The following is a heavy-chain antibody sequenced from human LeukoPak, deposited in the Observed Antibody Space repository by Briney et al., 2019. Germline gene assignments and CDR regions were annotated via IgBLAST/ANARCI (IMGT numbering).Heavy chain of an antibody. CDR3: AELDITMIGGV. J-gene: IGHJ6*04. CDR2: ISGSGGST. Sequence: GGTLRLSCAASGFTFSSYGMSWVRQAPGKGLEWVSAISGSGGSTYYADSVKGRFTISRDNSKNTLYLQMNSLRAEDTAVYYCAELDITMIGGVWGKGTTVTISS. CDR1: GFTFSSYG. D-gene: IGHD3-10*02. V-gene: IGHV3-23*01.